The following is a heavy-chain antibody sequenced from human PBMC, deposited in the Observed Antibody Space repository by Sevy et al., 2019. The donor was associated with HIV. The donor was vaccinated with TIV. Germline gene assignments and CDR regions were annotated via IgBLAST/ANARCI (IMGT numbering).Heavy chain of an antibody. V-gene: IGHV1-24*01. J-gene: IGHJ4*02. Sequence: ASVKVSCKVSEYTLSELSMHWVRQAAGKGLEWMGSFDPEDGETIYAQKFQGRVTMTEDTSTDTAYMELSSLRSEDTAVYYCATTKDYYDSSGDPFDYWGQGTLVNVSS. D-gene: IGHD3-22*01. CDR2: FDPEDGET. CDR3: ATTKDYYDSSGDPFDY. CDR1: EYTLSELS.